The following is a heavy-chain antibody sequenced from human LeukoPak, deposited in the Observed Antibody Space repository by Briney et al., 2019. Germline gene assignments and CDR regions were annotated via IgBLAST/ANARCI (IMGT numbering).Heavy chain of an antibody. J-gene: IGHJ5*02. CDR3: ATTRYIVVVTAIPNWFDP. D-gene: IGHD2-21*02. Sequence: GGSLRLSCAASGFTFSSYAMSWVRQAPGKGLEWVSAISGSGGSTYYADSVKGRFTISIDNSKNTLYLQMNSLRAEDTAVYYCATTRYIVVVTAIPNWFDPWGQGTLVTVSS. CDR1: GFTFSSYA. V-gene: IGHV3-23*01. CDR2: ISGSGGST.